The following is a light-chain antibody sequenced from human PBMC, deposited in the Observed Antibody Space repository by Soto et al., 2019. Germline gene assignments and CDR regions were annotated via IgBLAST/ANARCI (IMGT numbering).Light chain of an antibody. CDR1: SSNIGSNT. Sequence: QAVVTQPPSASGTPGQRVTISCSGSSSNIGSNTVNWYQQLPGTAPKLLMYSDNQRPSGVPDRFSGSKSGTSASLAISGLQSEDEADYYCAVWDDSLPGLMMFGEGTKVTVL. J-gene: IGLJ3*02. V-gene: IGLV1-44*01. CDR2: SDN. CDR3: AVWDDSLPGLMM.